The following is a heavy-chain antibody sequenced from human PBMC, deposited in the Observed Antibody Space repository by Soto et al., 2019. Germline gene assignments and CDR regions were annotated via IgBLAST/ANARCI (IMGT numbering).Heavy chain of an antibody. CDR1: VYSFTTYW. CDR2: IDPGDSST. J-gene: IGHJ6*02. CDR3: ARLEKWYYNYYGLDV. V-gene: IGHV5-10-1*01. D-gene: IGHD1-26*01. Sequence: GESLKISCQGSVYSFTTYWISWVRQMPGKGLEWMGKIDPGDSSTNYSPSFRGHITISVDRSINTAHLQFSSLKAADTAVYYCARLEKWYYNYYGLDVWGQGTMVT.